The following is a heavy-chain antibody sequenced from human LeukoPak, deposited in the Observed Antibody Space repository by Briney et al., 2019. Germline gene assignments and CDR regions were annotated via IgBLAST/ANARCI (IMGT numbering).Heavy chain of an antibody. CDR3: ARYGSYPEAFDY. Sequence: GGSLRLSCEGSAFIFSGHWMNWVRQAPGKGLEWVSYIRSSGNTIYYADSVKGRFTISRDNAKNSVYLQMNSLRDEDTAVYYCARYGSYPEAFDYWGQGTLVTVSS. CDR1: AFIFSGHW. D-gene: IGHD1-26*01. J-gene: IGHJ4*02. V-gene: IGHV3-48*02. CDR2: IRSSGNTI.